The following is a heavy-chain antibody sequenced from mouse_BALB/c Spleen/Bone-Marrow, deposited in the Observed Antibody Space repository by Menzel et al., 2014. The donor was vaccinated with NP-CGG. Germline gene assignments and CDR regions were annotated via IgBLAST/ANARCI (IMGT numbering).Heavy chain of an antibody. CDR3: ARMDRTGMNY. V-gene: IGHV1S82*01. J-gene: IGHJ2*02. CDR1: GYSFTSYW. CDR2: IHPSDSGT. Sequence: QVQLLQSGAELVRPGASVKLSCKASGYSFTSYWMNWVKQRPGQGLEWIGMIHPSDSGTRLNEKFKDKATLTVDKSSSTDYLHRSSTTYEDSANYCSARMDRTGMNYWGQGTSLTVSS. D-gene: IGHD6-1*01.